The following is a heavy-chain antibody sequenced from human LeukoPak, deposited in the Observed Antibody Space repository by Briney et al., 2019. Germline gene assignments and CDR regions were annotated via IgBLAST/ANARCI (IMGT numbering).Heavy chain of an antibody. Sequence: PGGSLRLSCAASGFTFSSYAMSWVRQAPGKGLEWVSAISGSGGSTYYADSVEGRFTISRDNSKNTLYLQMNSLRAEDTAVYYCAKGNLLRAIFGVVITEYFQHWTQCTLITVT. J-gene: IGHJ1*01. CDR2: ISGSGGST. V-gene: IGHV3-23*01. CDR1: GFTFSSYA. CDR3: AKGNLLRAIFGVVITEYFQH. D-gene: IGHD3-3*01.